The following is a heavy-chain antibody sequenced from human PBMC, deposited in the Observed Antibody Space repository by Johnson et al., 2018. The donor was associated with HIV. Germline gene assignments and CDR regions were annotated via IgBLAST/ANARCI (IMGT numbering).Heavy chain of an antibody. CDR1: GFTFSSYA. Sequence: QVLLVESGGGLVQPGGSLRLSCAASGFTFSSYAMSWVRQAPGKGLEWVAFIRYDGSNKYYADSVKGRFTISRDNSKNTLYLQMNSLRAEDTAVYYCACGPPLISLFGVVPAFDIWGQGTMVTVSS. J-gene: IGHJ3*02. CDR2: IRYDGSNK. D-gene: IGHD3-3*01. CDR3: ACGPPLISLFGVVPAFDI. V-gene: IGHV3-30*02.